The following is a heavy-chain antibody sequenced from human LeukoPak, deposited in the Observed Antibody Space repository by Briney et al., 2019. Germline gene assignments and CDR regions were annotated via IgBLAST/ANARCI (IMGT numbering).Heavy chain of an antibody. J-gene: IGHJ4*02. Sequence: GEFLKISCKGSGYSFTTDWIGWVRQMPGKGLEWMGIIYPGDSDTRYSPSFQGQVTISADKSISTTYLQWSSLKASDTAMYYCARPRYYDSSDYSPDYWGQGTLVTVSS. D-gene: IGHD3-22*01. CDR3: ARPRYYDSSDYSPDY. CDR1: GYSFTTDW. CDR2: IYPGDSDT. V-gene: IGHV5-51*01.